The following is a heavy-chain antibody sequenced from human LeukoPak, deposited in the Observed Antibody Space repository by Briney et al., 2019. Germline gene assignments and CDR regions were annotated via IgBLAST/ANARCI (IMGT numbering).Heavy chain of an antibody. CDR3: ARDFWGAYRVDFDF. Sequence: GGSLRLSCAASGFTFSDYWMSWVRRAPGKGLEWVANIKQDGSETYYVDSVRGRFTISRYNARNSLYLQMNSLRGEDTAIYYCARDFWGAYRVDFDFWGQGALVTVSS. CDR1: GFTFSDYW. V-gene: IGHV3-7*01. J-gene: IGHJ4*02. D-gene: IGHD3-3*01. CDR2: IKQDGSET.